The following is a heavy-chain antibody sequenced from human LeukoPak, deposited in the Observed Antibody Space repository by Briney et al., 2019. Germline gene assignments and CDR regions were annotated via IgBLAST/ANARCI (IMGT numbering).Heavy chain of an antibody. J-gene: IGHJ4*02. D-gene: IGHD5-12*01. CDR2: IYSGDNT. V-gene: IGHV3-66*01. Sequence: GGSLRLSCAASGFTVSSNYMSWVRQAPGKGLEWVSVIYSGDNTYYADSVKGRFTISRDISKNTLYLQMNSLRAEDTAVYYCAKDHSGYDLGIFDYWGQGTLVTVSS. CDR1: GFTVSSNY. CDR3: AKDHSGYDLGIFDY.